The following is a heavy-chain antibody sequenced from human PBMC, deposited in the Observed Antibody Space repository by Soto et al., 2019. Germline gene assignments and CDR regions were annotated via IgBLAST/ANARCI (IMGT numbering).Heavy chain of an antibody. Sequence: EVQLVESGGGLVKPGGSLSLSCADSGLTFSSYSMKCVRQAPGKGLAWVSSISSSSTYIYYADSLKGRSNISRDNAKSSLYRPMDSLRAEDTAIYYCAVRMLSGYYGNYYSYGMDVLVQWTKVTVSS. CDR1: GLTFSSYS. D-gene: IGHD4-17*01. J-gene: IGHJ6*02. V-gene: IGHV3-21*01. CDR3: AVRMLSGYYGNYYSYGMDV. CDR2: ISSSSTYI.